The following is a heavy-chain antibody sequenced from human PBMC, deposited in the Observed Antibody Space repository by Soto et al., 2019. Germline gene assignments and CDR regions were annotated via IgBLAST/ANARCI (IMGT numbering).Heavy chain of an antibody. Sequence: TSETLSLTCTVSGGSISSYYWSWIRQPPGKGLEWIGYIYYSGSTNYNPSLKSRVTISVDTSKNQFSLKLSSVTAADTAVYYCASTASDFWSGYYTGTVSYYFDYWGQGTLVTVSS. CDR2: IYYSGST. J-gene: IGHJ4*02. CDR3: ASTASDFWSGYYTGTVSYYFDY. D-gene: IGHD3-3*01. V-gene: IGHV4-59*01. CDR1: GGSISSYY.